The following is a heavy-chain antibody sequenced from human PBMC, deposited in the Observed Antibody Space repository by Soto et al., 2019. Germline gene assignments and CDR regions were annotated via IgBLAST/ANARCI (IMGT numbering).Heavy chain of an antibody. Sequence: QVQLVQSGAEVKKPGASVKVSCKASGYTFTSYYMHWVRQAPGQGLEWMGIINPSGGSTSYAQKFQGRVTMTRDKSTSTVYMELGSLSSEDSAVYYCARVRDGYNWVADAFGIWGQGTMVTVSS. V-gene: IGHV1-46*01. CDR1: GYTFTSYY. D-gene: IGHD5-12*01. CDR2: INPSGGST. J-gene: IGHJ3*02. CDR3: ARVRDGYNWVADAFGI.